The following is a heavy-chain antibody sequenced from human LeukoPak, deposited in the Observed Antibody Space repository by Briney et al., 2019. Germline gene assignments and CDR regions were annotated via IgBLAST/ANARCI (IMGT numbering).Heavy chain of an antibody. CDR1: GYSISGGYY. Sequence: SETLSLTCTVSGYSISGGYYWGWIRQPPGKGLEWIGTIFQSVSTYYNPSLKSRVTTSVDTSKNQFSLKLSSVTAADTAVYYCATSSQLGSYNWFDPWGQGTLVTVSS. D-gene: IGHD6-6*01. V-gene: IGHV4-38-2*02. J-gene: IGHJ5*02. CDR3: ATSSQLGSYNWFDP. CDR2: IFQSVST.